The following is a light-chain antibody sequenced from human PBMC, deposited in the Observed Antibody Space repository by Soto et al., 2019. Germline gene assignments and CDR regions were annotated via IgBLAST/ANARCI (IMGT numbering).Light chain of an antibody. Sequence: ENVLTQSPATLSLSLVERATLSCMASQSVGSYLAWYQQKPGQAPRLVIYDIFTRATGVPTRISGSGSGTEFTLTISSLQSEDFAVYYCQQYNSWPPITFGQGTRLEIK. J-gene: IGKJ5*01. CDR2: DIF. CDR3: QQYNSWPPIT. CDR1: QSVGSY. V-gene: IGKV3D-15*01.